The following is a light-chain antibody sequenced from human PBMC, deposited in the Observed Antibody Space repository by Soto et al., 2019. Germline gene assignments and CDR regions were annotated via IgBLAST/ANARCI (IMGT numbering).Light chain of an antibody. Sequence: QSALTQPASVSGSPGQSITISCTGTSSDVGGYNYVSWYQQHPDKAPKLMIYDVSNRPSGVSNRSSGSKSGNTASLTISGLQADDEADYYCSSYTSSSTRVFGTGTKLTVL. CDR3: SSYTSSSTRV. CDR2: DVS. CDR1: SSDVGGYNY. V-gene: IGLV2-14*03. J-gene: IGLJ1*01.